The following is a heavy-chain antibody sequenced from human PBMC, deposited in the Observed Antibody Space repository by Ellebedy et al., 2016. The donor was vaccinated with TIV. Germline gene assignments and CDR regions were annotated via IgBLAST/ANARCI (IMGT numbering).Heavy chain of an antibody. Sequence: SETLSLXXTVSGDSITSYYWGWIRQPPGKGLEWVGYTHYRVISKYNPSLNGRATMSVDTSKNQFSLKLRSVSAADTAVYYCARDNWFNPWGQGTPVTVSS. V-gene: IGHV4-59*01. CDR2: THYRVIS. J-gene: IGHJ5*02. CDR1: GDSITSYY. CDR3: ARDNWFNP.